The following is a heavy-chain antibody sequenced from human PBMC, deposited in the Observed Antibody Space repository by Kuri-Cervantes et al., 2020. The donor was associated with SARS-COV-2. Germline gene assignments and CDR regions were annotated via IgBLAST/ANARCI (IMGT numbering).Heavy chain of an antibody. CDR3: ARDSLSRRKASDYMDV. CDR1: GGTFSSYA. D-gene: IGHD2-21*01. Sequence: ASVKVSCKASGGTFSSYAISWVRQAPGQGLEWMGMINPSGGSTTYGQKFQGRVTMTRDTSTSTVFMHLSSLRTEDTALYSCARDSLSRRKASDYMDVWGKGTTVTVSS. CDR2: INPSGGST. V-gene: IGHV1-46*01. J-gene: IGHJ6*03.